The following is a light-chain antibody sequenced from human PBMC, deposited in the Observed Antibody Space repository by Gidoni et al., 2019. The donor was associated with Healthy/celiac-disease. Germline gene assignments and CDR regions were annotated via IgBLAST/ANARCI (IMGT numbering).Light chain of an antibody. J-gene: IGKJ1*01. CDR1: QSVRSRY. CDR2: GAS. V-gene: IGKV3-20*01. Sequence: DIVLPQSPGTLSLSPGERATLSCRASQSVRSRYLDWYQQKPGQDPRLLSYGASSRATGIPDRCSGSGSGTDFTLTISRLDTEDCAVYYCQQYGRSSWTFGQGTKVEIK. CDR3: QQYGRSSWT.